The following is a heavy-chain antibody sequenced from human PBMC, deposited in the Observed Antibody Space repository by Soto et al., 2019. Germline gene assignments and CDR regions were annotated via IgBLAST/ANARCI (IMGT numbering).Heavy chain of an antibody. V-gene: IGHV3-30*18. J-gene: IGHJ6*02. CDR3: AKDPRYDFWSGPIYYYYGMDV. D-gene: IGHD3-3*01. CDR1: GFTFSSYG. CDR2: ISYDGSNK. Sequence: PGGSLRLSCAASGFTFSSYGMHWVRQAPGKGLEWVAVISYDGSNKYYADSVKGRFTISRDNSKNTLYLQMNSLRAEDTAVYYCAKDPRYDFWSGPIYYYYGMDVWGQGTTVTVSS.